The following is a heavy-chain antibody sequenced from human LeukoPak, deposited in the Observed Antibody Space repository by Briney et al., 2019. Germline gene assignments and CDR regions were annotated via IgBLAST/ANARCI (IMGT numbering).Heavy chain of an antibody. V-gene: IGHV4-39*02. D-gene: IGHD1-1*01. CDR3: AREVTTPKNWFDP. J-gene: IGHJ5*02. CDR2: IYYSGNT. Sequence: KPSETLSLTCTVSGDSIRSSEYYGGRIRQPPGKGLEWIGYIYYSGNTYYHPSLKSRVTISVDTSNNQFSLKLSYVPAADTAVYYCAREVTTPKNWFDPWGQGTLVTVSS. CDR1: GDSIRSSEYY.